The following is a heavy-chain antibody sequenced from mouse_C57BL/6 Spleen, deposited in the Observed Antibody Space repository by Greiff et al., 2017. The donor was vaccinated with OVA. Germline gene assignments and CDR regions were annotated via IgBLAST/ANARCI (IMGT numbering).Heavy chain of an antibody. V-gene: IGHV1-42*01. Sequence: EVQGVESGPELVKPGASVKISCKASGYSFTGYYMNWVKQSPEKSLEWIGEINPSTGGTTYNQKFKAKATLTVDKSSSTAYMQLKGLTSEDSAVYYGARRGSSYLAWFAYWGQGTLVTVSA. J-gene: IGHJ3*01. CDR2: INPSTGGT. CDR1: GYSFTGYY. D-gene: IGHD1-1*01. CDR3: ARRGSSYLAWFAY.